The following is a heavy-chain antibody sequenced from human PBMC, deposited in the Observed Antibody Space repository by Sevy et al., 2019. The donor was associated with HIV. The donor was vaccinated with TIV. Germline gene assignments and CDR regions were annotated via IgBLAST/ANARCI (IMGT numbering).Heavy chain of an antibody. V-gene: IGHV3-30-3*01. Sequence: GGSLRLSCAASGFTFSSYAMHWVRQAPGKGLEWVAVISYDGSNKYYADSVKGRFTISRDNSKNTLYLQMNSLRAEDTAVYYCARERDYYGSGSYSYGMDVWGQGTTVTVS. CDR3: ARERDYYGSGSYSYGMDV. J-gene: IGHJ6*02. D-gene: IGHD3-10*01. CDR1: GFTFSSYA. CDR2: ISYDGSNK.